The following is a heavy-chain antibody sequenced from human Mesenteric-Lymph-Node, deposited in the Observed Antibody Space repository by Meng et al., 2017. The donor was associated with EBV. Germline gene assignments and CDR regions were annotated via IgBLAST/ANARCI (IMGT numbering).Heavy chain of an antibody. Sequence: VEGLLTASETLSLSCAVCRGYVSAVDWSCIRQHPGNGLELIGELNLSGSTNYNPCLKSRVTTSVDTSKTLFSLKSSSVTSADLAFDYCAKGNFGRAVKLRLGQQEIDYWGQGTLVTVSS. J-gene: IGHJ4*02. CDR3: AKGNFGRAVKLRLGQQEIDY. V-gene: IGHV4-34*01. CDR1: RGYVSAVD. CDR2: LNLSGST. D-gene: IGHD3-16*01.